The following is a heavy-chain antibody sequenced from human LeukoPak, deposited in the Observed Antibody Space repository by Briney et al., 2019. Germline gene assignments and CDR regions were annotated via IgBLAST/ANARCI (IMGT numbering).Heavy chain of an antibody. CDR1: GGSISSGGYY. D-gene: IGHD5-18*01. CDR2: IYHSGST. CDR3: ARVASYGSIDY. V-gene: IGHV4-30-2*01. J-gene: IGHJ4*02. Sequence: SETLSLTCTVSGGSISSGGYYWSWIRQHPGKGLEWIGYIYHSGSTYYNPSLKSRVTISVDRSKNQFSLKLSSVTAADTAVYYCARVASYGSIDYWGQGTLVTVSS.